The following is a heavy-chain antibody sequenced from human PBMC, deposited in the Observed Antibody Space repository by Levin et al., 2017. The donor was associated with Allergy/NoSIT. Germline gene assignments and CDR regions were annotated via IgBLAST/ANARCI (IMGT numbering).Heavy chain of an antibody. J-gene: IGHJ5*02. D-gene: IGHD2-15*01. CDR1: GGSISSSSYY. CDR3: ARRGYCSGGSCRGWFDP. CDR2: IYYSGST. V-gene: IGHV4-39*07. Sequence: PSETLSLTCTVSGGSISSSSYYWGWIRQPPGKGLEWIGSIYYSGSTYYNPSLKSRVTISVDTSKNQFSLKLSSVTAADTAVYYCARRGYCSGGSCRGWFDPWGQGTLVTVSS.